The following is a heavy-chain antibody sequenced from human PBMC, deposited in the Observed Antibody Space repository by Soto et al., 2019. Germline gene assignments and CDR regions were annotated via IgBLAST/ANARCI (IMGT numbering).Heavy chain of an antibody. CDR2: INPSGGST. CDR1: GYTFTSYY. D-gene: IGHD2-2*01. V-gene: IGHV1-46*03. J-gene: IGHJ6*02. CDR3: ARVPAAPEDYYYGMDV. Sequence: GASVKVSCKASGYTFTSYYMHWVRQAPGQGLEWMGIINPSGGSTSYAQKFQGRVTMTRDTSTSTVYMELSSLRSEDTAVYYCARVPAAPEDYYYGMDVWGQGTTVTVSS.